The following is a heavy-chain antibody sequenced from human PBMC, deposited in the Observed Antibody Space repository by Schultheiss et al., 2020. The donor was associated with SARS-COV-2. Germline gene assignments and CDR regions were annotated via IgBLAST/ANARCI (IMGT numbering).Heavy chain of an antibody. CDR2: ISYDGSNK. CDR3: ARARGAAFSSRPQRRVFDP. J-gene: IGHJ5*02. V-gene: IGHV3-30*07. D-gene: IGHD3-10*01. Sequence: GGSLRLSCAASGFTFSSYAMHWVRQAPGKGLEWVAVISYDGSNKYYADSVKGRFTISRDNSKNTLYLQMNSLRAEDTAVYYCARARGAAFSSRPQRRVFDPWGQGTLVTVPQ. CDR1: GFTFSSYA.